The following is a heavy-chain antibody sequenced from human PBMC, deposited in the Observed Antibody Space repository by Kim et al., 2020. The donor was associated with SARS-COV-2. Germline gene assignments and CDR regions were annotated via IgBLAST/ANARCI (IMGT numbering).Heavy chain of an antibody. J-gene: IGHJ4*02. V-gene: IGHV1-8*01. D-gene: IGHD6-13*01. Sequence: AQKFQGRVTMTRNTSISTAYMQLSSLRSEDTAVYYCARGSSWYRGDFDYWGQGTLVTVSS. CDR3: ARGSSWYRGDFDY.